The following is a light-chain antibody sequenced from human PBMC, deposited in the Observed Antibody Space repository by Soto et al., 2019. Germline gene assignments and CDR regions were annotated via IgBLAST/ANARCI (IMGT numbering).Light chain of an antibody. CDR3: SSFTSRFTFV. CDR2: EVT. J-gene: IGLJ1*01. CDR1: RSDVGAYNY. Sequence: SVLTQPASVSWSPGQSIAISCTGTRSDVGAYNYVSWYQQHPGKAPKLMISEVTNRPSGVSDRFSGSKSGNTASLTISGLQAEDEADYYCSSFTSRFTFVFGTGTKVTVL. V-gene: IGLV2-14*01.